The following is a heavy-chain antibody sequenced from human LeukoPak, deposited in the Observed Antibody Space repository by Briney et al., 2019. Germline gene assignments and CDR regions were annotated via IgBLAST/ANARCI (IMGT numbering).Heavy chain of an antibody. D-gene: IGHD3-22*01. CDR1: GFTFSGYG. J-gene: IGHJ4*02. CDR2: IRYDGSNK. Sequence: GGALRLSCAASGFTFSGYGMHWVRQAPGKGLEWVAFIRYDGSNKYYADSVKGRFTISRDNSKNTLYLQMNSLRAEDTAVYYCAKDRTMIVVPLENWGQGTLVTVSS. V-gene: IGHV3-30*02. CDR3: AKDRTMIVVPLEN.